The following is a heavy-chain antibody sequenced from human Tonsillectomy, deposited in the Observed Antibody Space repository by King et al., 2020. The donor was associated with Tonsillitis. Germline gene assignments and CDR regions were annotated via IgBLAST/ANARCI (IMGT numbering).Heavy chain of an antibody. Sequence: VQLVESGGGLVQPGGSLRLSCAASGFTFSSYDMHWVRQATGKGLEWVSAIGTAGDTYYPGSVKGRFTISRENAKNSLYLQMNSPRVGDTAVYYCARGQGGATWDWFDPWGQGTLVTVSS. D-gene: IGHD1-26*01. CDR2: IGTAGDT. CDR3: ARGQGGATWDWFDP. CDR1: GFTFSSYD. V-gene: IGHV3-13*01. J-gene: IGHJ5*02.